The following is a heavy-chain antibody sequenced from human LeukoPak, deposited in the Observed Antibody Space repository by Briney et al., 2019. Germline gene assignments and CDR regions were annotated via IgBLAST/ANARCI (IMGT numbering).Heavy chain of an antibody. J-gene: IGHJ6*03. V-gene: IGHV4-34*01. CDR3: ARPGIRDYFYYMDD. D-gene: IGHD3-3*02. CDR2: INQRGTT. CDR1: GDSFSWHY. Sequence: SETLSLTCAVYGDSFSWHYWSWIRQPPGKGMEWIGEINQRGTTTYNPSLKSRLTIPMDTSRNQYFLNLDSVTAADTAIYYCARPGIRDYFYYMDDWGEGTPVTVSS.